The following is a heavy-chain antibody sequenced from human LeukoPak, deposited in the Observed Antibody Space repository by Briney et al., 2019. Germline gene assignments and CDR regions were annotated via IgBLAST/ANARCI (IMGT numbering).Heavy chain of an antibody. J-gene: IGHJ4*02. Sequence: SETLSLTCTVSGGSISSGGYYWSWIRQHPGKGLEWIGYIHYSGSTYYNPSLKSRVTISVDTSKNQFSLKLSSVTAADTAVYYCARDSYDATESYFDYWGQGTLVTVSS. D-gene: IGHD3-16*01. CDR2: IHYSGST. V-gene: IGHV4-31*03. CDR3: ARDSYDATESYFDY. CDR1: GGSISSGGYY.